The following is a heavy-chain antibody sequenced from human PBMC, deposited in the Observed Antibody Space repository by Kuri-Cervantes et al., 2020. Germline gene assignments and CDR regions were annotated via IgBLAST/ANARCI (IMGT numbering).Heavy chain of an antibody. CDR2: ISYDGSNK. CDR3: AKDCRVVYERVVGLCY. Sequence: GGSLRLSCAASGFTFSGHYMDWVRQAPGKGLEWVAVISYDGSNKYYADSVKGRFTISRDNSKNTLYLQMNSLRAEDTAVYYCAKDCRVVYERVVGLCYWGQGTLVTVSS. J-gene: IGHJ4*02. CDR1: GFTFSGHY. V-gene: IGHV3-30*18. D-gene: IGHD5/OR15-5a*01.